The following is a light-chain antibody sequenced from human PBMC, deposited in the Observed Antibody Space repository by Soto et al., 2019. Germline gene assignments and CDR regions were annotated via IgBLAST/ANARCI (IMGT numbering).Light chain of an antibody. Sequence: QSVLTQPPSASGSPGQSVTISCTGTSSDVGYYNYVSWYQQHPGKAPKLIIYEVNKRPSGVPDRFSGSKSGNTASLTVSGLQAEDEAEYYCTSYAVGIYVVFGGGTKVTVL. CDR1: SSDVGYYNY. V-gene: IGLV2-8*01. J-gene: IGLJ2*01. CDR3: TSYAVGIYVV. CDR2: EVN.